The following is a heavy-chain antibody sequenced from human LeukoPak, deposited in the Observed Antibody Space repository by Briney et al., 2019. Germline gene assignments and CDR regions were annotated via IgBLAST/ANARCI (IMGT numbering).Heavy chain of an antibody. CDR2: ISSSSSYI. V-gene: IGHV3-21*01. Sequence: GGSLRLSCAASGFTLSSYWMSWVRQAPGKGLEWVSSISSSSSYIYYADSVKGRFTISRDNAKNSLYLQMNSLRAEDTAVYYCAREDYYYDSSGFGGRDYYYGMDVWGQGTTVTVSS. J-gene: IGHJ6*02. D-gene: IGHD3-22*01. CDR3: AREDYYYDSSGFGGRDYYYGMDV. CDR1: GFTLSSYW.